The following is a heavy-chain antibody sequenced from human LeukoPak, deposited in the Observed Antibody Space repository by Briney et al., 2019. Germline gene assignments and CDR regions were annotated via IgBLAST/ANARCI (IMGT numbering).Heavy chain of an antibody. D-gene: IGHD2-15*01. J-gene: IGHJ4*02. V-gene: IGHV3-49*03. Sequence: GGSLRLPCTASGFNFGDYAMSWFRQAPEKGLEGVGFITNKAFGGTAEYAASVKGRFTISRDDSRSIAHLQMDNLRTEDTGVYYCTRDEYGSGSNFFDYWGQGTLVTVST. CDR3: TRDEYGSGSNFFDY. CDR1: GFNFGDYA. CDR2: ITNKAFGGTA.